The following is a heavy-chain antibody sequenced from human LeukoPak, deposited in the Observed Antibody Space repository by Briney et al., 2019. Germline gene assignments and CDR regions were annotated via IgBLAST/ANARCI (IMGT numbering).Heavy chain of an antibody. V-gene: IGHV3-7*01. Sequence: PGGSLRLSCAASGFTFSSYAMSWVRQAPGKGLEWVANTREDGGERYYVDSVKGRFTISRDNAKNSLYLQINSLRVEDTAVYYCARVARLGDAFDIWGQGTMVTVSS. CDR1: GFTFSSYA. CDR3: ARVARLGDAFDI. D-gene: IGHD2-21*01. J-gene: IGHJ3*02. CDR2: TREDGGER.